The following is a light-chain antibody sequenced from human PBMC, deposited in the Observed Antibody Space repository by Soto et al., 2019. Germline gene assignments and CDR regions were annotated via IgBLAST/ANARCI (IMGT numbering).Light chain of an antibody. CDR1: SSDVGGYNF. V-gene: IGLV2-11*01. J-gene: IGLJ3*02. CDR3: CSYRGTYTWV. Sequence: QSVLTQPRSVSGSPGQSVTISCTGTSSDVGGYNFVSWYQQHPGKAPKLMIYDVNKRPSGVPDRFSGSKSGNTASLTISGLQAEDEADYYCCSYRGTYTWVFGGGTKVTVL. CDR2: DVN.